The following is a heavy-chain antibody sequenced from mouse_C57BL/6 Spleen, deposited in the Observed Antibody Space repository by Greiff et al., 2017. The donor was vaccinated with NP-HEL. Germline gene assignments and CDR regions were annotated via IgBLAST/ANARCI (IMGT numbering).Heavy chain of an antibody. D-gene: IGHD3-3*01. CDR2: IRSKSNNYAT. V-gene: IGHV10-1*01. CDR1: GFSFNTYA. Sequence: EVHLVESGGGLVQPKGSLKLSCAASGFSFNTYAMNWVRQAPGKGLEWVARIRSKSNNYATYYADSVKDRFTISRDDSESMLYLQMNNLKTEDTAMYYCVRGGRYFDYWGQGTTLTVSS. CDR3: VRGGRYFDY. J-gene: IGHJ2*01.